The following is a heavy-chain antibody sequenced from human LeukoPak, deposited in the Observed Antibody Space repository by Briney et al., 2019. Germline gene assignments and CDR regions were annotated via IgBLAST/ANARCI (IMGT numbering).Heavy chain of an antibody. Sequence: PGGSLRLSCVISGFTFSMYGMHWVRQAPGKGLEWVAVISPDGSGKNYVDSVEGRFTISRDNSKNTLYVQMNSLRAEDTAVYFCARGYDSNLDYFHYMDVWGKGTTVTVSS. CDR2: ISPDGSGK. CDR1: GFTFSMYG. D-gene: IGHD3-16*01. V-gene: IGHV3-30*03. CDR3: ARGYDSNLDYFHYMDV. J-gene: IGHJ6*03.